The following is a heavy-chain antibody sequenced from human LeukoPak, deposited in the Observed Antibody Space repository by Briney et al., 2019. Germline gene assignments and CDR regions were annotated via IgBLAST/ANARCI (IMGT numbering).Heavy chain of an antibody. CDR2: IRVGDVT. V-gene: IGHV3-53*01. D-gene: IGHD2-15*01. CDR1: GFAVSNKF. Sequence: GGSLRLSCAASGFAVSNKFMYWVRQAPGKGLEWVSVIRVGDVTHYADSVKGRFTTSRDSSKNTVYLQMGSLRVEDTAVYYCARIHRYCSGGACYVLDNWGQGTLVAVSS. CDR3: ARIHRYCSGGACYVLDN. J-gene: IGHJ4*02.